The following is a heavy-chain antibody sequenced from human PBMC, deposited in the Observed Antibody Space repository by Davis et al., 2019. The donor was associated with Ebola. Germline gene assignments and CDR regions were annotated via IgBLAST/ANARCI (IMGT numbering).Heavy chain of an antibody. V-gene: IGHV4-59*11. CDR1: GVSISRHY. Sequence: PSETLSLTCTVSGVSISRHYWSWIRQPPGKGLEWIGYIAYTGNTVYNPSLKSRVTISGDASKRQFSLRLSSVTAADTAVYYCAGGGLVPAALYLWGQGTMVTVSS. J-gene: IGHJ3*01. CDR3: AGGGLVPAALYL. CDR2: IAYTGNT. D-gene: IGHD2-2*01.